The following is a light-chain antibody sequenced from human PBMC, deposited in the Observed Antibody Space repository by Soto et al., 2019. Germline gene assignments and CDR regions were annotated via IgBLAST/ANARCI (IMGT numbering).Light chain of an antibody. Sequence: QSVLTQPPSVSGSPGQSVTISCTGTSTDFVSYNRVSWYQQPPGTAPKLMIYEINKRPSGVPDRFSGSKSGNTASLTVSGLQAEDEADYYCSSFAGSNNFPYVFGTGTKV. CDR3: SSFAGSNNFPYV. V-gene: IGLV2-8*01. CDR1: STDFVSYNR. J-gene: IGLJ1*01. CDR2: EIN.